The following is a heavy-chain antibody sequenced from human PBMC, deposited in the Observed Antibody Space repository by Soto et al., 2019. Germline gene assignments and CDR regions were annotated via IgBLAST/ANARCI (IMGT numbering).Heavy chain of an antibody. CDR2: IYYSGRT. J-gene: IGHJ4*02. D-gene: IGHD4-17*01. V-gene: IGHV4-59*01. CDR3: ARVGGDDFGDSGGFDY. CDR1: GGSIRDYF. Sequence: SETLSLTCTVSGGSIRDYFWTWIRQPPGKGLEWIGYIYYSGRTNYNPSLKSRVSISVDTSKNHFSLQLRSVTAADTAVYYCARVGGDDFGDSGGFDYWGKGTLVTVSS.